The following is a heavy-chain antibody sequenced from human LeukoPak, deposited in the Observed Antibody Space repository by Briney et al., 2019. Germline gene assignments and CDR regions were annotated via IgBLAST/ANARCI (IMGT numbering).Heavy chain of an antibody. CDR3: ARRGAARLHFQN. D-gene: IGHD6-6*01. CDR2: IYYSGST. Sequence: SETLFLTCTVSGGSISGSSYYWGWIRQPPGKGLEWIGSIYYSGSTYYNPSLKSRVTISVDTSKNQFSLNLNSVTAADTAVYYCARRGAARLHFQNWGQGTLVTVSS. V-gene: IGHV4-39*07. J-gene: IGHJ1*01. CDR1: GGSISGSSYY.